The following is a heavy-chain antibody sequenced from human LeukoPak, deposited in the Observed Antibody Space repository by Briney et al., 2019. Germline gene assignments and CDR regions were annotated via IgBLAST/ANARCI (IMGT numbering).Heavy chain of an antibody. CDR2: INHSGST. CDR1: GGSFSGYS. D-gene: IGHD2-2*01. V-gene: IGHV4-34*01. J-gene: IGHJ3*02. CDR3: ARGYCSSTSCYGAAFDI. Sequence: SETLSLTCAVNGGSFSGYSWSWIRQPPGKGLEWSGEINHSGSTKYNPSLKSRVTISVDTSKKQLSLELSSMTAADTAVYYCARGYCSSTSCYGAAFDIWGQGTMVTVSS.